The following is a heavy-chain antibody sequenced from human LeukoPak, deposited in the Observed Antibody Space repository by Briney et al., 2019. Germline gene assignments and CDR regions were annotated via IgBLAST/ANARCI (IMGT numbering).Heavy chain of an antibody. D-gene: IGHD3-10*01. V-gene: IGHV3-23*01. CDR1: GFTFSSYA. CDR2: ISGSGGST. J-gene: IGHJ4*02. CDR3: AKDIRYYYGSGSYGGFDY. Sequence: PGGSLRLSCAASGFTFSSYAMSWVRHAPGKGLEWVSAISGSGGSTYYADSVKGRFTISRDNSKNTLYLQMNSLIAEDTAVYYCAKDIRYYYGSGSYGGFDYWGQGTLVTVSS.